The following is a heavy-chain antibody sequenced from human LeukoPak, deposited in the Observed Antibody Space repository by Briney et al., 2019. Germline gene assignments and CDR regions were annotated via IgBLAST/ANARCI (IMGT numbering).Heavy chain of an antibody. CDR1: GGSISSGGYS. CDR3: ASNYYDSSGYLDAFDI. D-gene: IGHD3-22*01. J-gene: IGHJ3*02. Sequence: PSETLSLTCAVSGGSISSGGYSWSWIRQPPGKGLEWIGYIYHSGSTYYNPSLRSRVTISVDRSKNQFSLKLSSVTAADTAVYCCASNYYDSSGYLDAFDIWGQGTMVTVSS. CDR2: IYHSGST. V-gene: IGHV4-30-2*01.